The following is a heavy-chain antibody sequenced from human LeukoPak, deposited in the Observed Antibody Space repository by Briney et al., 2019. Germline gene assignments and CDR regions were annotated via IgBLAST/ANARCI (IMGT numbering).Heavy chain of an antibody. D-gene: IGHD1-26*01. Sequence: ASVKVSCKTSGYTFSTYGISWVRQAPGQGLEWMGWISPYNANTNYAQNLQGRVTMTTDTSTSTAYMELRSLRSDDTAVYYCARQFSVGATYYFDYWGQGTLVTVSP. V-gene: IGHV1-18*01. CDR2: ISPYNANT. CDR1: GYTFSTYG. J-gene: IGHJ4*02. CDR3: ARQFSVGATYYFDY.